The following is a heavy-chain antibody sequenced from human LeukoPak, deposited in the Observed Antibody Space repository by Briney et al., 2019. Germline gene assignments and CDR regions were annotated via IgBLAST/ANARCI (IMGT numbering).Heavy chain of an antibody. CDR1: GYSFTRYF. CDR3: ARDSSGWYTSLGY. V-gene: IGHV1-69*13. J-gene: IGHJ4*02. Sequence: ASVKVSCKASGYSFTRYFIHWVRQAPGQGLEWMGGIIPIFGTANYAQKFQGRVTITADESTSTAYMELSSLRSEDTAVYYCARDSSGWYTSLGYWGQGTLVTVSS. CDR2: IIPIFGTA. D-gene: IGHD6-19*01.